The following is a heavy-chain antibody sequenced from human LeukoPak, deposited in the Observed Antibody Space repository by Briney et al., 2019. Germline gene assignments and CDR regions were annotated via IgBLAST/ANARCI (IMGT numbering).Heavy chain of an antibody. J-gene: IGHJ5*02. CDR2: IYPGDSDT. V-gene: IGHV5-51*01. D-gene: IGHD3-3*01. CDR3: ARRKTSYDFWSGPINNWFDP. Sequence: GESLKISSQGSGYRFTSYWIGWVRQMPGKGLEWMGIIYPGDSDTRYSPSFQGQVTISADKSISTAYLQWSSLKASDTAMYYCARRKTSYDFWSGPINNWFDPWGQGTLVTVSS. CDR1: GYRFTSYW.